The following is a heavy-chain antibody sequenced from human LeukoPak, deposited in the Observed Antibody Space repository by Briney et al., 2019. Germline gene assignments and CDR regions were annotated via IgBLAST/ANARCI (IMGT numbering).Heavy chain of an antibody. D-gene: IGHD2-21*02. CDR1: GFTFSSYG. J-gene: IGHJ3*02. CDR3: AKDLRDRCGGDCYPDAFDI. Sequence: SGRSLRLSCAASGFTFSSYGMHWVRQAPGKGLEWVAVISYDGSNKYYADSVKGRFTISRDNSKNTLYLQMNSLRAEDTAVYYCAKDLRDRCGGDCYPDAFDIWGQGTMVTVSS. V-gene: IGHV3-30*18. CDR2: ISYDGSNK.